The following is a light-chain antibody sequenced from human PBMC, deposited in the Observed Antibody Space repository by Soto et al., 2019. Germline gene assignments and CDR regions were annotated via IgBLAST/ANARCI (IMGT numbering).Light chain of an antibody. V-gene: IGLV2-14*01. J-gene: IGLJ1*01. CDR1: SSDIGDYDY. CDR3: CSYTRTSNHYF. Sequence: QSALTQPASVSGSPGQSITTSCTGTSSDIGDYDYVSWYQQRPGRAPKLMIYEVRYRPSGVSNRFSGSKSGNTASLTISGLQAEDEADYYCCSYTRTSNHYFFGSGTKVTVL. CDR2: EVR.